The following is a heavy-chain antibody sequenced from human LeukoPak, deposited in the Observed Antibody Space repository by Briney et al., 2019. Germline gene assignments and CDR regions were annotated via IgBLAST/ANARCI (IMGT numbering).Heavy chain of an antibody. D-gene: IGHD2-15*01. V-gene: IGHV3-30*02. CDR1: GFTFSSYG. Sequence: PGGSLRLSCAASGFTFSSYGMHWVRQAPGKGLEWVAFIRHDGSNKYYADSVKGRFTISRDNSKNTLYLQMNSLRAEDTAVYYCAKDCSGGSCYFYYYFDYWGQGTLVTVSS. CDR2: IRHDGSNK. CDR3: AKDCSGGSCYFYYYFDY. J-gene: IGHJ4*02.